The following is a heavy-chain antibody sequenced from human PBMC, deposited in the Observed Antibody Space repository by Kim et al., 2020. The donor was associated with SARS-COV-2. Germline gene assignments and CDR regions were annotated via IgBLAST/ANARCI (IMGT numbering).Heavy chain of an antibody. CDR2: INHSGST. CDR1: GGSFSGYY. J-gene: IGHJ4*02. D-gene: IGHD3-10*01. Sequence: SETLSLTCAVYGGSFSGYYWSWIRQPPGKGLEWIGEINHSGSTNYNPSLKSRVTISVDTSKNQFSLKLSSVTAADTAVYYCARSTMVRGVTGYWGQGTLVTVSS. V-gene: IGHV4-34*01. CDR3: ARSTMVRGVTGY.